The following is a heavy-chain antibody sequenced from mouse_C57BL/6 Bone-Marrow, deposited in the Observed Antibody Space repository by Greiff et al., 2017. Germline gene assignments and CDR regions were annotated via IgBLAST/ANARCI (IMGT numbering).Heavy chain of an antibody. J-gene: IGHJ2*01. CDR2: IRNKANGYTT. Sequence: VQLQQSGGGLVQPGGSLSLSCAASGFTFTDYYMSWVRQPPGKALEWLGFIRNKANGYTTEYSESVKGRFTISRDNSQSILYLQMNAMRAEDSASSYCARSGLLLDYWGQGTTLTVSS. CDR1: GFTFTDYY. CDR3: ARSGLLLDY. D-gene: IGHD3-1*01. V-gene: IGHV7-3*01.